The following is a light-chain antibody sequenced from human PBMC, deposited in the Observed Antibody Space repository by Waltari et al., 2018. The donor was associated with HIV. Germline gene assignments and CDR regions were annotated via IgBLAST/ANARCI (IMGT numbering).Light chain of an antibody. Sequence: QSVLTQPPSASGTPGQGVTISCFGDSPNIGSNYVYWYQQLPGTAPKVLIYRNNQRPSGVPDRFSGSKSGASASLTISGLRSADEAVYFCATRDGSLKVFGGGTKLTVL. CDR3: ATRDGSLKV. J-gene: IGLJ3*02. CDR1: SPNIGSNY. CDR2: RNN. V-gene: IGLV1-47*01.